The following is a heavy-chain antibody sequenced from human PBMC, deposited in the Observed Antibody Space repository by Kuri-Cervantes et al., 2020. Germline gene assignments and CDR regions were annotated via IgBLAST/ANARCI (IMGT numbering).Heavy chain of an antibody. CDR3: AKERDPFRYDSSGYGFDY. V-gene: IGHV3-30-3*01. D-gene: IGHD3-22*01. CDR2: ISYDGSNK. CDR1: GFTFSSYA. Sequence: GESLKISCAASGFTFSSYAMHWVRQAPGKGLEWVAVISYDGSNKYYADSVKGRFTISRDNSKNTLYLQMNSLRAEDTAVYYCAKERDPFRYDSSGYGFDYWGQGTLVTVSS. J-gene: IGHJ4*02.